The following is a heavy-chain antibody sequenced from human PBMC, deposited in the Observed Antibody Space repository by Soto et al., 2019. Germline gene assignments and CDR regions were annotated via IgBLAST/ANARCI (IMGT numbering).Heavy chain of an antibody. J-gene: IGHJ3*02. CDR2: ISYDGSNK. V-gene: IGHV3-30-3*01. D-gene: IGHD4-17*01. Sequence: PGRSLRLSCASSGFTFSRCAMHWVRQSPGKGLEWVPIISYDGSNKYYADSVKGRFTISRDNSKNTLYLQMNSLRAENTAVYYCARDLLRRDYGEVGAAFDIWGQGTMVTASS. CDR3: ARDLLRRDYGEVGAAFDI. CDR1: GFTFSRCA.